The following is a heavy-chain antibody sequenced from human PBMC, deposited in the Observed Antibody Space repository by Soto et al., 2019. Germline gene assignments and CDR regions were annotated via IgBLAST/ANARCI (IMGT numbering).Heavy chain of an antibody. V-gene: IGHV4-59*01. J-gene: IGHJ4*02. CDR2: IYYSGST. Sequence: QVELQESGPGLVKPSETLSLTCTVSGGSISSVYWSWIRQRPGQGLGWIGYIYYSGSTNYNPSIKSRVSISVVTAKNQFGLELSSVTAADTGVDYCARGGHGYSGYDLFDYWGQGTLVTVSS. CDR1: GGSISSVY. CDR3: ARGGHGYSGYDLFDY. D-gene: IGHD5-12*01.